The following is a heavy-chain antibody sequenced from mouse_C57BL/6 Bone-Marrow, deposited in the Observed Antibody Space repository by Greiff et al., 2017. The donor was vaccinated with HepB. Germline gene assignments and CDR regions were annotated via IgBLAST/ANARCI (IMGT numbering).Heavy chain of an antibody. CDR2: IDPDNGDT. D-gene: IGHD2-12*01. CDR1: GFNIKDDY. J-gene: IGHJ3*01. V-gene: IGHV14-4*01. Sequence: VQLQQSGAELVRPGASVKLSCTASGFNIKDDYMHWVKQRPEQGLEWIGWIDPDNGDTEYASKFQGKATITADTSSNTAYLQLSSLTSEDTAVYYCTTLSYGFAYWGQGTLVTVSA. CDR3: TTLSYGFAY.